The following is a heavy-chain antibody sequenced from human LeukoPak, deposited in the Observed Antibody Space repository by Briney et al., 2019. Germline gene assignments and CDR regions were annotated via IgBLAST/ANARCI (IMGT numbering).Heavy chain of an antibody. V-gene: IGHV1-69*13. CDR3: ARQVYCGGDCWFDP. D-gene: IGHD2-21*02. J-gene: IGHJ5*02. CDR1: GGTFSSYA. Sequence: SVKVSCKASGGTFSSYAISWVRQAPGQGLEWMGGIIPIFGTANYAQKFQGRVTITADESTSTAYMELSSLRSEDTAVYFCARQVYCGGDCWFDPWGQGTLVTVSS. CDR2: IIPIFGTA.